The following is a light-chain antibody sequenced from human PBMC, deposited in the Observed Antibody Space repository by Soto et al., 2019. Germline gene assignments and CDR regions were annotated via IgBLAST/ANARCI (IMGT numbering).Light chain of an antibody. CDR3: QTWGSGIVV. J-gene: IGLJ2*01. V-gene: IGLV4-69*01. CDR2: LNSDGSH. CDR1: SGHSNYA. Sequence: QSVLTQSPSASASLGASVKLTCTLSSGHSNYAIAWHQQQSEKGPRYLMKLNSDGSHSKGAGIPDRFSGSSSGAERYLTISSLQSEDEADYYCQTWGSGIVVFGGGTQLTVL.